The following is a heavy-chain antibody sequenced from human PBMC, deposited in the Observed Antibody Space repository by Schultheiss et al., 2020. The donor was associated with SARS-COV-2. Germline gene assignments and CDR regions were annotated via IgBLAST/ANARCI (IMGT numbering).Heavy chain of an antibody. D-gene: IGHD5-18*01. J-gene: IGHJ3*02. CDR3: ATDRYSYGSEAFDI. CDR2: IIPIFGTA. CDR1: GGTFSSYA. Sequence: SVKVSCKASGGTFSSYAISWVRQAPGQGLEWMGGIIPIFGTANYAQKFQGRVTITADESTSTAYMELSSLRSEDTAVYYCATDRYSYGSEAFDIWGQGTMVTVSS. V-gene: IGHV1-69*13.